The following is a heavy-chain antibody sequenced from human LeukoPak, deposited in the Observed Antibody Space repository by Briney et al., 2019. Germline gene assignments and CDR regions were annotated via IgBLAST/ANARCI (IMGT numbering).Heavy chain of an antibody. Sequence: PGGSLRLSCAASGFTFSSYAMSWVRQAPGKGLEWVSAISGSGGSTYYADSVKGRFTISRDNSKNTLYLQMNSLRAEDTAVYYCAKVSRNIPVAGTIDYWGQGTLVTVSS. V-gene: IGHV3-23*01. D-gene: IGHD6-19*01. CDR1: GFTFSSYA. CDR2: ISGSGGST. J-gene: IGHJ4*02. CDR3: AKVSRNIPVAGTIDY.